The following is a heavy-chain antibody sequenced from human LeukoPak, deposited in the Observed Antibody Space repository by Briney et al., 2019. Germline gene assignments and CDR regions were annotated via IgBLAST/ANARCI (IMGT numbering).Heavy chain of an antibody. CDR3: RPKDSTYAGGD. J-gene: IGHJ4*02. D-gene: IGHD2-8*02. Sequence: GGSLRLPCAASGFTFSSYSMNWVRQAPGKGREWVPSISSSSSYIYYADPVKGRFTISRDNAKNSLYLQMNSLRAEDTAVYYCRPKDSTYAGGDWGQGTLVTVSS. CDR2: ISSSSSYI. CDR1: GFTFSSYS. V-gene: IGHV3-21*01.